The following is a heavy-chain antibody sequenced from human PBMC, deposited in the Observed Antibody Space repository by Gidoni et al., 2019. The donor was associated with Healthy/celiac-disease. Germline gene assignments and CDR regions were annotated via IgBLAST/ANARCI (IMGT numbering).Heavy chain of an antibody. Sequence: QVQLVESGGGVVQPGRSLRPSCAASGFTFSSYGMHWVRQAPGKGLEWVAVISYDGSNKYYADSVKGRFTISRDNSKNTLYLQMNSLRAEDTAVYYCAKDGYGDYSYYYYYMDVWGKGTTVTVSS. CDR2: ISYDGSNK. V-gene: IGHV3-30*18. J-gene: IGHJ6*03. CDR3: AKDGYGDYSYYYYYMDV. CDR1: GFTFSSYG. D-gene: IGHD4-17*01.